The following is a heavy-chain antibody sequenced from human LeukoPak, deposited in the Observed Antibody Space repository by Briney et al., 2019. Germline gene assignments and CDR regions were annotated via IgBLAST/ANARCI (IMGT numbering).Heavy chain of an antibody. CDR2: IKSKTDGGTT. V-gene: IGHV3-15*01. CDR1: EFTFSNAW. J-gene: IGHJ4*01. CDR3: TTDPSGGFDY. Sequence: GGSLRLSCAASEFTFSNAWVSWVRQAPGKGLEWVGRIKSKTDGGTTDYAASVKGRFTISRDDSKNTLYLQMNSLKTEDTAVYYCTTDPSGGFDYWGQGTLVTVSS. D-gene: IGHD3-10*01.